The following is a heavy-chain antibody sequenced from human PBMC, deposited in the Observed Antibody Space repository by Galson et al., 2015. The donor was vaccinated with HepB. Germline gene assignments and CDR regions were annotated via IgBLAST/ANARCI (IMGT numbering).Heavy chain of an antibody. CDR3: ARRVTLAVAGTFDY. V-gene: IGHV4-59*08. J-gene: IGHJ4*02. CDR1: GGSISSYY. CDR2: IYYSGST. Sequence: SETLSLTCTVSGGSISSYYWSWIRQPPGKGLEWIGYIYYSGSTNYNPSLKSRVTISVDTSKNQFSLKLSSVTAADTAVYYCARRVTLAVAGTFDYWGQGTLVTVSS. D-gene: IGHD6-19*01.